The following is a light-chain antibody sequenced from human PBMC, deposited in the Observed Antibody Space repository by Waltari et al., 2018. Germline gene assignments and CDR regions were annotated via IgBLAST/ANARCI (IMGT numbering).Light chain of an antibody. CDR3: QQYNDYLGT. J-gene: IGKJ1*01. Sequence: EIQMTQSPAALSASVGDRVIVTCRASQSIGRWLAWYQQKPGKAPRLLIFEASNVETGVPSRFSGSGSGAECTLTISSLQPDDFATYFCQQYNDYLGTFGQGTRVDIK. CDR1: QSIGRW. V-gene: IGKV1-5*03. CDR2: EAS.